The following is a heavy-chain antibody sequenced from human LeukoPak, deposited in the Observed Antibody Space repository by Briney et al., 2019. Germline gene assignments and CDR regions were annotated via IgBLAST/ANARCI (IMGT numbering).Heavy chain of an antibody. CDR1: GYTLTELS. D-gene: IGHD6-13*01. V-gene: IGHV1-24*01. Sequence: ASVSVSCKVSGYTLTELSMHWVRQAPGKGLEWMGRFYPEDGETIYAQKVEGRVTMTEETSTKTAYMELSSLRSEDTAVYYCATQQLVRFVLRFQHWGQGTLVTVSS. CDR2: FYPEDGET. CDR3: ATQQLVRFVLRFQH. J-gene: IGHJ1*01.